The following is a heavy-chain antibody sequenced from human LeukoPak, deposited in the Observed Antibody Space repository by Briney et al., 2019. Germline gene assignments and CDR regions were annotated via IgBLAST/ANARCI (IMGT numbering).Heavy chain of an antibody. V-gene: IGHV1-69*13. J-gene: IGHJ4*02. Sequence: ASVKVSCKASGGTFSNYAISWVRQAPGQGLEWMGGIIPFSDTTNFAQKFQGRVTITADESTSTAYMELSSLRSEDTAVYYCARTITTGYCISTSCPGSLDLWGQGTLVTVSS. CDR3: ARTITTGYCISTSCPGSLDL. CDR1: GGTFSNYA. CDR2: IIPFSDTT. D-gene: IGHD2-2*01.